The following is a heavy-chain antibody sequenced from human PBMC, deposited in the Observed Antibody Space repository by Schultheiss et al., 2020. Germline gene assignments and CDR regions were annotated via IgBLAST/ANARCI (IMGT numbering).Heavy chain of an antibody. CDR1: GFTFSSYA. D-gene: IGHD4-17*01. CDR3: ARDKDTRDYGVWY. J-gene: IGHJ4*02. V-gene: IGHV3-73*01. CDR2: IRSKPNSYAT. Sequence: GGSLRLSCAASGFTFSSYAMSWVRQAPGKGLEWVGRIRSKPNSYATAYAASVKGRFTISRDNAKNSLYLQMNSLRAEDTGVYYCARDKDTRDYGVWYWGQGTLVTVSS.